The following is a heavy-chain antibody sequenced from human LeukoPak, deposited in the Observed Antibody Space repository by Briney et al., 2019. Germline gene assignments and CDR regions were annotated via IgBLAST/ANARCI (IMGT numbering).Heavy chain of an antibody. J-gene: IGHJ4*02. Sequence: GESLKISCKASGYIFSHYWIGWVRQMPGKGLEWMAIIHPTDSDVRFSPSFQGQVTISADRSISTAYLQWNSLKASDTAFYYCVGHDGSFLGFFDNWGQGTLLTVSS. CDR1: GYIFSHYW. V-gene: IGHV5-51*01. D-gene: IGHD3-10*01. CDR3: VGHDGSFLGFFDN. CDR2: IHPTDSDV.